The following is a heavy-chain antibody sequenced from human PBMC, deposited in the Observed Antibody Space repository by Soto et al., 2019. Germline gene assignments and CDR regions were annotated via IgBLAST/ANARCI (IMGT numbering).Heavy chain of an antibody. CDR3: ARDPTVATIYYYYYYMDV. D-gene: IGHD5-12*01. J-gene: IGHJ6*03. CDR2: INAGNGNT. CDR1: GYTFTSYA. Sequence: ASVKVSCKASGYTFTSYAMHWVRQAPGQRLEWMGWINAGNGNTKYSQKFQGRVTITRDTSASTAYMELSSLRSEDTAVYYCARDPTVATIYYYYYYMDVWGKGTTVTVSS. V-gene: IGHV1-3*01.